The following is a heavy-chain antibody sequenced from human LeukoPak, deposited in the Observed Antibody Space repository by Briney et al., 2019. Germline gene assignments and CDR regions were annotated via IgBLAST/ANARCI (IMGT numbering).Heavy chain of an antibody. CDR3: AKKARYSSGWYWFDP. CDR1: GGTFSSYT. CDR2: MNPNSGNT. J-gene: IGHJ5*02. V-gene: IGHV1-8*02. Sequence: GASVKVSCKASGGTFSSYTINWVRQATGQGLEWMGWMNPNSGNTGYAQKFQGRVTMTRNTSISTAYMELSSLRSEDTAVYYCAKKARYSSGWYWFDPWGQGTLVTVSS. D-gene: IGHD6-19*01.